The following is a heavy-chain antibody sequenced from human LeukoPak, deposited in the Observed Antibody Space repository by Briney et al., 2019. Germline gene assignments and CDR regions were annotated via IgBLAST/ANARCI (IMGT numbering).Heavy chain of an antibody. D-gene: IGHD3-10*01. V-gene: IGHV1-18*01. CDR3: ARDQLRYYGSYGSDNYYSDMDF. CDR1: GYTFTSYA. CDR2: TRAYNGRT. J-gene: IGHJ6*02. Sequence: ASVKVSCKASGYTFTSYAIAWVRQAPGQGLEWMGWTRAYNGRTNYAQKFRGRVTMTTDTSTNTGYMELRSLSSDDTAVYFCARDQLRYYGSYGSDNYYSDMDFWGQGTTVTVSS.